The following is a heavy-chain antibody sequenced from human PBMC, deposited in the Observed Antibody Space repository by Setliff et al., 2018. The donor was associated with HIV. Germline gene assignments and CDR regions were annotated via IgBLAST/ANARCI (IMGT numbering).Heavy chain of an antibody. Sequence: ASVKVSCKASGYTFNNYGISWVRQAPGQGLEWMGWINTHSGYTNYAQNVQGRVTVTMDTTTSTAYMELRSLKSDDTAVYYCARGKTWLRFLDYWGQGTLVTVSS. CDR2: INTHSGYT. V-gene: IGHV1-18*01. D-gene: IGHD5-12*01. CDR3: ARGKTWLRFLDY. J-gene: IGHJ4*02. CDR1: GYTFNNYG.